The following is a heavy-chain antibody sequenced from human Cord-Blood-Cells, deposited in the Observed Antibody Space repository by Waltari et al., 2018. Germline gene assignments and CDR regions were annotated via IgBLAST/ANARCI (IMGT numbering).Heavy chain of an antibody. CDR2: IIPIFGTA. CDR3: ARTRTRNDYGPLDY. D-gene: IGHD4-17*01. Sequence: QVQLVQSGAEVKKPGSSVKVSCKASGGTFSSYAISWVRPAPGQGLEWMGGIIPIFGTANYAQKFQGRVTITADKATSTAYMELSSLRSEDTAVYYCARTRTRNDYGPLDYWGQGTLVTVSS. V-gene: IGHV1-69*06. CDR1: GGTFSSYA. J-gene: IGHJ4*02.